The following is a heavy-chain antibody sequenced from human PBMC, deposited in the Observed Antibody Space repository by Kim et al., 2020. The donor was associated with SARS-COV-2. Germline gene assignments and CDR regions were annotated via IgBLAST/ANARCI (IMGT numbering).Heavy chain of an antibody. J-gene: IGHJ5*02. CDR1: GFTFSSYA. CDR3: ARGLAGISPFDP. V-gene: IGHV3-23*01. D-gene: IGHD6-13*01. Sequence: GGSLRLSCAASGFTFSSYAMSWVRQAPGKGLEWVSAISNSGGSTYYADSVKGRFTISRDNSKNTLYLQMNSLRAEDTAVYYCARGLAGISPFDPWGQGTLVTVSS. CDR2: ISNSGGST.